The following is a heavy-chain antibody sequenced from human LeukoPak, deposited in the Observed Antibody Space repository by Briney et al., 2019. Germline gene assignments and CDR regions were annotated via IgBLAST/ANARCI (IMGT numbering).Heavy chain of an antibody. CDR1: GGSISSYY. V-gene: IGHV4-59*01. Sequence: PSETLSLTCTVSGGSISSYYWSWIRQPPGKGLEWIGYIYYSGSTNYNPSLKSRVTISVDTSKNQFSLKLSSVTAADTAVYYCARGSPITMIVVDYVGAFDIWGQGTMVTVSS. CDR3: ARGSPITMIVVDYVGAFDI. CDR2: IYYSGST. J-gene: IGHJ3*02. D-gene: IGHD3-22*01.